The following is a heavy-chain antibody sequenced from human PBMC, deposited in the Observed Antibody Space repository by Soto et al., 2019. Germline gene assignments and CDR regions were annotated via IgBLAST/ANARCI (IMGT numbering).Heavy chain of an antibody. CDR3: ARGFCNNALNYDILTCSLHAFDI. CDR2: INPSGGST. Sequence: ASVKVSCKASGYTFTSYYMHWVRQAPGQGLEWMGIINPSGGSTSYAQKFQGRVTMTRDTSTSTVYMELSRLRSEDTAVYYCARGFCNNALNYDILTCSLHAFDIWGQGTMVTVSS. J-gene: IGHJ3*02. D-gene: IGHD3-9*01. V-gene: IGHV1-46*01. CDR1: GYTFTSYY.